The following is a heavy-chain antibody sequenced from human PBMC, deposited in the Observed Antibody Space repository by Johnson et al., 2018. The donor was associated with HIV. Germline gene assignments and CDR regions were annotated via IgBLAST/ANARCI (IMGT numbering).Heavy chain of an antibody. CDR2: INWNGEST. D-gene: IGHD6-13*01. CDR3: ARGVYSSSWYGAFDI. CDR1: AFTFDDYG. Sequence: VQLVESGGGVVQPGRSLRLSCVASAFTFDDYGMSWVRQGPGKGPEWVSGINWNGESTGYAESVKGRFTIFRDNAKNSTYLEMNSLRVEDTALYYCARGVYSSSWYGAFDIWGQGTMVTVSS. V-gene: IGHV3-20*04. J-gene: IGHJ3*02.